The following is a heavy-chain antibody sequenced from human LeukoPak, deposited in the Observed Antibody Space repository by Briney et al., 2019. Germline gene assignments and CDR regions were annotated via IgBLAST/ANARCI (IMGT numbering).Heavy chain of an antibody. D-gene: IGHD3-10*01. V-gene: IGHV3-30-3*01. CDR2: ISYDGSNK. J-gene: IGHJ4*02. CDR1: GFTFSSYA. CDR3: AKDRGYYGSGSSADY. Sequence: PGGSLRLSCAASGFTFSSYAMHWVRQAPGKGLEWVAVISYDGSNKYYADSVKGRFTISRDNSKNTLYPQMNSLRAEDTAVYYCAKDRGYYGSGSSADYWGQGTLVTVSS.